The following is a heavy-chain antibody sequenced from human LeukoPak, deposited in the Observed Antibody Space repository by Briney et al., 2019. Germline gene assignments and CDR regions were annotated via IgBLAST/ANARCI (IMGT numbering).Heavy chain of an antibody. V-gene: IGHV3-30-3*01. CDR1: GFTFSSYA. D-gene: IGHD2-2*01. CDR3: ARDAGSSTSSGKYYYYYGMDV. CDR2: ISYDGSNK. J-gene: IGHJ6*02. Sequence: GGSLKLSCAASGFTFSSYATHWVRQAPGKGLEWVAVISYDGSNKYYADSVKGRFTISRDNSKNTLYLQMNSLRAEDTAVYYCARDAGSSTSSGKYYYYYGMDVWGQGTTVTVSS.